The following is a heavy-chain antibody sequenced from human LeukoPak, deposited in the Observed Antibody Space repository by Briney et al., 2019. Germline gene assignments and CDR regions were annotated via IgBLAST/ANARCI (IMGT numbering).Heavy chain of an antibody. J-gene: IGHJ6*02. V-gene: IGHV1-46*01. Sequence: ASVKVSCKASGYTFTSYYMHWVRQAPGQGLEWMGIINPSGGSTSYAQKFQGRVTMTRDTSSSTVYMELSSLRSEDTAVYYCARRSGYDFPYYYYGMDVWGQGTTVTVSS. CDR2: INPSGGST. CDR1: GYTFTSYY. CDR3: ARRSGYDFPYYYYGMDV. D-gene: IGHD5-12*01.